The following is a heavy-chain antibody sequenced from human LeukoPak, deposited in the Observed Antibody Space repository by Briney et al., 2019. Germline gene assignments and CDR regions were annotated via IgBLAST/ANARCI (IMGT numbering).Heavy chain of an antibody. CDR1: GYSFTNYW. Sequence: GESLKISCKGSGYSFTNYWIGWVRQMPGKGLEWMGIIDPNDSDTRYSPSSQGQVTISADKSISTAYLQWSSLKASDTAMYYCARSMVRGVMNFFDYWGQGTLDTVSS. CDR2: IDPNDSDT. V-gene: IGHV5-51*01. D-gene: IGHD3-10*01. CDR3: ARSMVRGVMNFFDY. J-gene: IGHJ4*02.